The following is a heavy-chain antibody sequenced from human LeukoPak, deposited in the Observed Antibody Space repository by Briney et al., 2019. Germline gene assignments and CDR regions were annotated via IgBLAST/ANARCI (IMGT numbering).Heavy chain of an antibody. CDR2: IDSGSDDI. V-gene: IGHV3-21*05. CDR3: ARDTYRPQLIDS. Sequence: GGSLRLYCAASGFSFSLYAMNWVRQAPGKGLEWISYIDSGSDDILHADSVRGRFAISRDNAKNTLYLEMNSLRAEDTAVYYCARDTYRPQLIDSWGQGTLVTVSS. J-gene: IGHJ4*02. CDR1: GFSFSLYA. D-gene: IGHD5-18*01.